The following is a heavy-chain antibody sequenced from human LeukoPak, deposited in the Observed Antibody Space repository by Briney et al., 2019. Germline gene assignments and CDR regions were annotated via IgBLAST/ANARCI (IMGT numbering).Heavy chain of an antibody. Sequence: GGSLRLSCAASGFTFSSYAMGWVRQAPGKGLEWVSAISGSGGSTYYADSVKGRFTISRDNSKNTLYLQMNSLRAEDTAVYYCAKDHSNYDILTGYYHNWFDPWGQGTLVTVSS. V-gene: IGHV3-23*01. J-gene: IGHJ5*02. CDR2: ISGSGGST. CDR3: AKDHSNYDILTGYYHNWFDP. D-gene: IGHD3-9*01. CDR1: GFTFSSYA.